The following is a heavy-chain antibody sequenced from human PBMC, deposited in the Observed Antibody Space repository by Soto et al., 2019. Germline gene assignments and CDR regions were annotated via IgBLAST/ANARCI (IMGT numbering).Heavy chain of an antibody. V-gene: IGHV1-8*01. CDR1: GYTFTSYD. J-gene: IGHJ3*02. D-gene: IGHD1-7*01. Sequence: EASVKVSCKASGYTFTSYDINWVRQATGQGLEWMGWMNPNSGNTGYAQKFQGRVTMTRNTSISTAYMELSSLRSEDTAVYYCARRTTPHDAFDIWGQGTMVTVSS. CDR2: MNPNSGNT. CDR3: ARRTTPHDAFDI.